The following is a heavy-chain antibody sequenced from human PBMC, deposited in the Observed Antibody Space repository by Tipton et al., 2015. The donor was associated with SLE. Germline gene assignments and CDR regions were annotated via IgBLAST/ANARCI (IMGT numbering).Heavy chain of an antibody. D-gene: IGHD1-26*01. CDR2: IYYNGST. V-gene: IGHV4-59*01. CDR3: AGGMPSGSYNY. Sequence: TLSLTCTVSGGSISSYYWSWIRQPPGKGLEWIGYIYYNGSTNYNPSLKSRVTISVDTSKNQFSLKLSSVTAADTAVYYCAGGMPSGSYNYWGQGTLVTVSS. J-gene: IGHJ4*02. CDR1: GGSISSYY.